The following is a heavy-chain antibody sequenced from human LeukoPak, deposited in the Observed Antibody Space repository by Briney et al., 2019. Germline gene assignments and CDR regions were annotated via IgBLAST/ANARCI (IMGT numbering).Heavy chain of an antibody. CDR1: GFTFSSYA. V-gene: IGHV3-23*01. CDR2: ISGSGDST. CDR3: AKFLYSFDAFDI. D-gene: IGHD6-13*01. Sequence: GGSLRLSCAASGFTFSSYAMNWVRQAPGKGLEWVSAISGSGDSTYYADSVKGRFTISRDNSKNTLYLQMNSLRAEDTAVYYCAKFLYSFDAFDIWGQGTMVTVSS. J-gene: IGHJ3*02.